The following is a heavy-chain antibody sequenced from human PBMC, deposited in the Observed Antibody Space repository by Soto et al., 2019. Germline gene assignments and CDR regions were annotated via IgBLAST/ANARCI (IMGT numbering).Heavy chain of an antibody. J-gene: IGHJ6*02. Sequence: SQTLSLTCVISGDSVSSNSAAWNWIRQSPSRGLEWLGRTYYRSKWYNDYAVSVKSRITINPDTSKNQFSLQLNSVTPEDTAVYYCARDEGPYYYGSGSYNGMDVWGQGTTVTVSS. D-gene: IGHD3-10*01. CDR3: ARDEGPYYYGSGSYNGMDV. V-gene: IGHV6-1*01. CDR1: GDSVSSNSAA. CDR2: TYYRSKWYN.